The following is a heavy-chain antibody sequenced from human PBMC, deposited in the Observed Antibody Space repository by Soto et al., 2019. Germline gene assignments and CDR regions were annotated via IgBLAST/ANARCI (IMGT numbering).Heavy chain of an antibody. J-gene: IGHJ6*02. Sequence: SETLSLTCAVYGGSFSGYYWSWIRQPPGKGLEWIGEINHSGSTNYNPSLKSRVTISVDTSKNQFSLKLSSVTAADTAVYYCARARKGVGRGYYYGMDVWGQGTTVTVSS. CDR2: INHSGST. D-gene: IGHD3-10*01. CDR1: GGSFSGYY. V-gene: IGHV4-34*01. CDR3: ARARKGVGRGYYYGMDV.